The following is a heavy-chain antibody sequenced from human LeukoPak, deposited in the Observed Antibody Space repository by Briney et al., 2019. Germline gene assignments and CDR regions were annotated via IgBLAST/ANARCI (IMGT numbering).Heavy chain of an antibody. CDR3: VRDSRYGSGWFEDGLDF. V-gene: IGHV4-59*01. Sequence: SEILSLTCTVSGDSFRSYYWSWVRQPPGQGLEWLGHINDRGSTNYNPYLQGRVTISIDTSKNQFSLKVNSVTAADTAVYYCVRDSRYGSGWFEDGLDFWGQGTTVTVSS. CDR2: INDRGST. CDR1: GDSFRSYY. D-gene: IGHD6-13*01. J-gene: IGHJ6*02.